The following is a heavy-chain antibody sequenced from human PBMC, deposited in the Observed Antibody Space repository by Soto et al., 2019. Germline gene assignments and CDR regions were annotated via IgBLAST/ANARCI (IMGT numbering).Heavy chain of an antibody. J-gene: IGHJ5*02. CDR2: MYYSGRT. CDR1: GGSISGGEYY. CDR3: ARAPRRHPNWFDP. V-gene: IGHV4-30-4*01. Sequence: PSETLSLTCTVSGGSISGGEYYGSWIRQPPGKGLEWIGYMYYSGRTYYNASLKSRVTISVGTSKNQFSLKLSSVTAADTAVYYCARAPRRHPNWFDPWGQGTLVTVSS. D-gene: IGHD6-25*01.